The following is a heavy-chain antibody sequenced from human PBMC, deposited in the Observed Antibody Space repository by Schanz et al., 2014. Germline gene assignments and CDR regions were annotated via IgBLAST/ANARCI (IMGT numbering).Heavy chain of an antibody. Sequence: QVQLVESGGCLVQPWGSLIISCSASGFTFSDYALHWVRQAPGKGLEYVSAITSDGGGTYYADSVKGRFTISRDTSKNTLYLQMSSLRAEDTALYFCAKDRRDNYGSGTFYFEHWGQGTLVTVSS. CDR3: AKDRRDNYGSGTFYFEH. CDR1: GFTFSDYA. V-gene: IGHV3-64*04. J-gene: IGHJ4*02. CDR2: ITSDGGGT. D-gene: IGHD3-10*01.